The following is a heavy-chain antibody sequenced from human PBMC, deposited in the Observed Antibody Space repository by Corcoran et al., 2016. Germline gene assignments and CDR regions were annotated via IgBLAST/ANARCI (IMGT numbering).Heavy chain of an antibody. CDR3: ARLDDSSPYYYYGIDV. CDR1: GYSFTSYW. CDR2: IYPGYSDT. Sequence: EVQLVQSGAEVKKPGESLKIYCKGSGYSFTSYWIGWVRQMPGKGLEWVGIIYPGYSDTRYSPSFQGQVTISADKSISTAYLQWSSLKASDTAMYYCARLDDSSPYYYYGIDVWGQGTTVTVSS. V-gene: IGHV5-51*01. J-gene: IGHJ6*02. D-gene: IGHD3-22*01.